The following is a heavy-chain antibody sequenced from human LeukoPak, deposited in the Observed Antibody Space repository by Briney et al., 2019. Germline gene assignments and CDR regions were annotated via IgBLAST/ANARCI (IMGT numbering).Heavy chain of an antibody. V-gene: IGHV3-23*01. D-gene: IGHD4-11*01. CDR3: AKAKSYYSNYDY. Sequence: GGSLRLSCAASGFTFSNYGMSWVRQAPGKGLEWVSVISGSGANTYYADSLKGRFTISRDNSKNTLYLQMNSLRAEDTAVYYCAKAKSYYSNYDYWGQGTPVTVSS. J-gene: IGHJ4*02. CDR1: GFTFSNYG. CDR2: ISGSGANT.